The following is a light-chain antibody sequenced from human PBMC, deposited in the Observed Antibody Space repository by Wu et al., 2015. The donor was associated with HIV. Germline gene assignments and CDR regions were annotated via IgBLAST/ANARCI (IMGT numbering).Light chain of an antibody. CDR3: QQLNSYRALT. Sequence: DIQLAQSPSTLSASVGDRVIITCRASQRISSWLAWYQQKPGKAPKLLIYAASTLQSGVPSRFSGSGSGTEFTLTISSLQPEDFATYYCQQLNSYRALTFGGGTKVEIK. V-gene: IGKV1-9*01. CDR1: QRISSW. CDR2: AAS. J-gene: IGKJ4*01.